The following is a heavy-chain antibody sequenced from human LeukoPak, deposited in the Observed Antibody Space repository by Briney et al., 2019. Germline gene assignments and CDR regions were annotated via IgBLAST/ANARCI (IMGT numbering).Heavy chain of an antibody. Sequence: GGSLRLSCAASGFTVSSNYMSWVRQAPGKGLEWVSVIYSGGSTYYADSVKGRFTISRDNSKNTLYLQMNSLRAEDTAVYYCAKDKEAVASYYYYYGMDVWGKGTTVTVSS. D-gene: IGHD6-19*01. CDR2: IYSGGST. J-gene: IGHJ6*04. CDR3: AKDKEAVASYYYYYGMDV. V-gene: IGHV3-66*02. CDR1: GFTVSSNY.